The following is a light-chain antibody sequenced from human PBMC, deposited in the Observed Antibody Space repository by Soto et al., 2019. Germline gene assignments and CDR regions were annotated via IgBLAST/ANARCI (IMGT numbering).Light chain of an antibody. CDR2: EVI. CDR3: SSYAGNSRYV. CDR1: SSDVGRYNY. Sequence: QSVLTQPPAGSGTLGQSVTISCPGTSSDVGRYNYFCWYQQRPGKAPKLIMYEVIKRPSGVPDRLSGFKYGNTASLTVSGLQAEDEADYYCSSYAGNSRYVFGTGTKVTVL. V-gene: IGLV2-8*01. J-gene: IGLJ1*01.